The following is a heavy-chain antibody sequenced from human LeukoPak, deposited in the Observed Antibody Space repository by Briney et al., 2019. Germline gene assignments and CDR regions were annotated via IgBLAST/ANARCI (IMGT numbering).Heavy chain of an antibody. V-gene: IGHV1-18*01. CDR1: GGTFSSYA. D-gene: IGHD6-19*01. CDR2: ISAYNGNT. J-gene: IGHJ4*02. Sequence: ASVKVSCKASGGTFSSYAISWVRQAPGQGLEWMGWISAYNGNTNYAQKLQGRVTMTTDTSTSTAYMELWSLRSDDTAVYYCARVVEQWLVLDYWGQGTLVTVSS. CDR3: ARVVEQWLVLDY.